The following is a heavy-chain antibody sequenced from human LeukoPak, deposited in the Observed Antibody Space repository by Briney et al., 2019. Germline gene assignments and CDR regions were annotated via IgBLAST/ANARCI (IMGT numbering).Heavy chain of an antibody. CDR1: GFSFDDYA. D-gene: IGHD3-16*01. J-gene: IGHJ4*02. CDR2: ISWNSGSI. CDR3: ARDSFWGVRSPYYFDY. Sequence: GGSLRLSCAASGFSFDDYAMHWVRQAPGKGLEWVSGISWNSGSIGYADSVKGRFTISRDNAKNSLYLQMNSLRAEDTAVYYCARDSFWGVRSPYYFDYWGQGTLVTVSS. V-gene: IGHV3-9*01.